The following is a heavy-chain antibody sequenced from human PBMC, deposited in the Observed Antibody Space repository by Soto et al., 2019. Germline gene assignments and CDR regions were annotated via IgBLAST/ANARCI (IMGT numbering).Heavy chain of an antibody. D-gene: IGHD3-16*02. J-gene: IGHJ4*02. V-gene: IGHV1-18*04. CDR2: ISAYNGNT. CDR3: ARDRRSYDYVWGSYREYYFDY. Sequence: QVQLVQSGAEVKKPGASVKVSCKASGYTFTSYGISWVRQAPGQGLEWMGWISAYNGNTNNAQKLQGRVTMTTDTSTSTAYMELRSLRSDDTAVYYCARDRRSYDYVWGSYREYYFDYWGQGTLVTVSS. CDR1: GYTFTSYG.